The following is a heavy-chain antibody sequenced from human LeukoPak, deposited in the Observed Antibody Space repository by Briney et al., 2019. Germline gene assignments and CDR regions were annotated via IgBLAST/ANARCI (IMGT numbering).Heavy chain of an antibody. J-gene: IGHJ4*02. CDR2: IYYSGST. D-gene: IGHD3-10*01. CDR3: ARVTMVRGVPDY. CDR1: GGSVSSYY. V-gene: IGHV4-59*02. Sequence: PSETLSLTCTVSGGSVSSYYWSWIRQPPGKGLEWIGYIYYSGSTNYNPSLKSRVTISLDTSKNQFSLKLSSVTAADTAVYYCARVTMVRGVPDYWGQETLVTVSS.